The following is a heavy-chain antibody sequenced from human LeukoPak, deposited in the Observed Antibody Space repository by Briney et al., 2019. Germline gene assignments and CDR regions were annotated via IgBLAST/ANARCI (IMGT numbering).Heavy chain of an antibody. D-gene: IGHD4-17*01. CDR3: TKMTTVTTGDY. V-gene: IGHV3-23*01. CDR1: GFTFSSYA. J-gene: IGHJ4*02. Sequence: GGSLRLSCAASGFTFSSYAMSWVRQAPGKGLEWVSGLSGSGYSTYYADSVKGRSTISRDKSKNTLYLQMNSLRAEDTAVYYCTKMTTVTTGDYWGQGTLVTVSS. CDR2: LSGSGYST.